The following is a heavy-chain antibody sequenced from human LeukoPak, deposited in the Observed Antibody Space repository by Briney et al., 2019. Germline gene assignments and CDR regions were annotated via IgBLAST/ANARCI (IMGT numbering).Heavy chain of an antibody. Sequence: GGSLRLSCAASGFTFSSYAMNWVRQAPGKGLERVSAISQSGGSTHYADSVKGRFTISRDNSKNTLYLQMNSLITEDTAVYYCAKLVPSPQWQTYYCYMDVWGKGTTVTVSS. CDR2: ISQSGGST. V-gene: IGHV3-23*01. D-gene: IGHD6-19*01. J-gene: IGHJ6*03. CDR3: AKLVPSPQWQTYYCYMDV. CDR1: GFTFSSYA.